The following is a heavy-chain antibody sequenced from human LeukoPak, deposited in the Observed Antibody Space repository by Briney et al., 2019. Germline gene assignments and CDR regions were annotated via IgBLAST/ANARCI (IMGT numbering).Heavy chain of an antibody. CDR1: GFTFSSYW. CDR2: INSDGSST. J-gene: IGHJ5*02. V-gene: IGHV3-74*01. CDR3: ARGRSLVVWEPRFDP. D-gene: IGHD1-26*01. Sequence: PGGSLRLSCAASGFTFSSYWMHWVRQAPGKGLVWVSRINSDGSSTSYADSVKGRFTISRDNAKNTLYLQMNSLRAEDTAVYYCARGRSLVVWEPRFDPWGQGTLVTVSS.